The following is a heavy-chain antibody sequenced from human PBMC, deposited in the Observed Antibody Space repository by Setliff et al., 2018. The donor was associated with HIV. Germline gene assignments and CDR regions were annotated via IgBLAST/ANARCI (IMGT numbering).Heavy chain of an antibody. D-gene: IGHD4-17*01. V-gene: IGHV4-39*07. J-gene: IGHJ4*02. CDR3: ARGVVAYDYGDLISLHYFDY. CDR1: GGSISSNSYF. Sequence: PSETLSFTCSVSGGSISSNSYFWGWIRQPPGRGLEWIGTIYYSGTTYYIPSLKSRVTISVDTSKNQFSLKLSSVTAADTAVYYCARGVVAYDYGDLISLHYFDYWGQGTLVTVSS. CDR2: IYYSGTT.